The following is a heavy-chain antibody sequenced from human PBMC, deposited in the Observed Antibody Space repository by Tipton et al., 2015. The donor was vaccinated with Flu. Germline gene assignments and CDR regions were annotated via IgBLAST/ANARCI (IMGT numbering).Heavy chain of an antibody. Sequence: LRLSCTVSGGSISSYYWSWIRQPPGKGLEWIGYIYYSGSTNYNPSLKSRVTISVDTSKNQFSLKLSSVTAADTAVYYCARGRGYYYDFDYWGQGTLVTVSS. CDR1: GGSISSYY. J-gene: IGHJ4*02. V-gene: IGHV4-59*08. CDR2: IYYSGST. CDR3: ARGRGYYYDFDY. D-gene: IGHD3-22*01.